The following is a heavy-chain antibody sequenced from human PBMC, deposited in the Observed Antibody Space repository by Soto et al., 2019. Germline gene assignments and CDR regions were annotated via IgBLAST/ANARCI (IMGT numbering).Heavy chain of an antibody. CDR2: IIPLFRTP. J-gene: IGHJ6*02. CDR3: ARDNDRLQLGGNYYYIMDV. D-gene: IGHD4-4*01. CDR1: GGTFSSYA. V-gene: IGHV1-69*12. Sequence: QVQLVQSGAEVKEPGSSVKVSCKASGGTFSSYAISWVRQAPGQELEWMGGIIPLFRTPDYAQKFQGRVTITADEPTSTAYMELSSLRFDDTAVYYCARDNDRLQLGGNYYYIMDVWGQGTTITVSS.